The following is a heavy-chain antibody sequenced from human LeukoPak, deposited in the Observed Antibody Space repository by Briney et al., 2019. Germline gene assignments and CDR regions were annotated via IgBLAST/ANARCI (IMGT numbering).Heavy chain of an antibody. CDR2: IDRDGSEI. V-gene: IGHV3-74*01. D-gene: IGHD6-13*01. CDR1: GFSISGHF. J-gene: IGHJ5*02. CDR3: ARHIRAAAFDP. Sequence: PGGSLRLSCAASGFSISGHFMHWVRQGPGKGLMWVSRIDRDGSEINYADSVKGRFTISRDNAKNTLYLQMNSLRDEDTAVYYCARHIRAAAFDPWGQGTLVTVSS.